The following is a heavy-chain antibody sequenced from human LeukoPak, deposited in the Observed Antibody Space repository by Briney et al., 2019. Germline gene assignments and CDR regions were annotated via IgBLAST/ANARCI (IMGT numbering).Heavy chain of an antibody. V-gene: IGHV4-4*07. Sequence: SETLSLTCTVSGGSISSYYWSWIRQPAGEGLEWIGRIYTSGSTNYNPSLKSRITMSVDTSKNQFSLKLNSVTAADTAVYYCTGYRSSTSCYGTHYWGQGTLVTVSS. CDR1: GGSISSYY. J-gene: IGHJ4*02. CDR3: TGYRSSTSCYGTHY. CDR2: IYTSGST. D-gene: IGHD2-2*01.